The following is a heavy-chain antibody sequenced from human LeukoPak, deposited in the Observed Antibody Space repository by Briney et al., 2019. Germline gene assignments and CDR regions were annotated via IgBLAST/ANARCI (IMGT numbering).Heavy chain of an antibody. D-gene: IGHD2-15*01. CDR2: ISSSGSTI. V-gene: IGHV3-11*01. CDR3: ARDTALTTIVGGPEY. Sequence: GGSLRLSCAASGFTFSDYYMSWIRQAPGKGLEWVSYISSSGSTIYYADSVKGRFTISRDNAKNSLYLQMNNLRSDDTAIYYCARDTALTTIVGGPEYWGQGTLVIVSS. CDR1: GFTFSDYY. J-gene: IGHJ4*02.